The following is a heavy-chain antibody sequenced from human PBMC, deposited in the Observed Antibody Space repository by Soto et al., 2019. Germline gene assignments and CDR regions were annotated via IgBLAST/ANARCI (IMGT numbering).Heavy chain of an antibody. CDR2: IYYSGST. Sequence: SETLSLTCTVSGGSISSSSYYWGWIRQPPGKGLEWIGSIYYSGSTYYNPSLKSRVTISVDTSKNQFSLKLSSVTAADTAVYYCARRGYCSGGSCYSGFVIGFWGQGTLVTVSS. D-gene: IGHD2-15*01. J-gene: IGHJ4*02. CDR3: ARRGYCSGGSCYSGFVIGF. V-gene: IGHV4-39*01. CDR1: GGSISSSSYY.